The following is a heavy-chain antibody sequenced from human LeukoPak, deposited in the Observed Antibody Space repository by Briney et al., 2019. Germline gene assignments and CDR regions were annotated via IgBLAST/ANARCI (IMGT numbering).Heavy chain of an antibody. CDR2: IIPLFGTP. D-gene: IGHD2-15*01. CDR3: ASATLRCSGGSCYEMDV. CDR1: GGTFSSYT. Sequence: ASVKVSRKASGGTFSSYTISWVRQAPGHGLEWMGGIIPLFGTPDYAQKFQDRLTITADKSTSTAYMELSSLRSEDTAVYYCASATLRCSGGSCYEMDVWGKGTTVTVSS. J-gene: IGHJ6*04. V-gene: IGHV1-69*06.